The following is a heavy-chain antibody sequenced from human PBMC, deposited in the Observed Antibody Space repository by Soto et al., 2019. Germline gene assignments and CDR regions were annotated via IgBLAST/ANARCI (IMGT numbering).Heavy chain of an antibody. CDR3: AREGPPFAFDI. CDR1: GFTFSSYS. Sequence: GWLRRSGSASGFTFSSYSMNWVRQAPGKGLEWVSSISSSSSYIYYADSVKVRFTISRDNAKNSLYLQMNSLRAEDTAVYYCAREGPPFAFDIWGQGTMVTV. V-gene: IGHV3-21*01. J-gene: IGHJ3*02. CDR2: ISSSSSYI.